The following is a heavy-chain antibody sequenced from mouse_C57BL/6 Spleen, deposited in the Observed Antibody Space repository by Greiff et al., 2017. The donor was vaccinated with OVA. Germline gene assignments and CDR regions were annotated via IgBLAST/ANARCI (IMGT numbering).Heavy chain of an antibody. D-gene: IGHD1-1*01. CDR1: GFNIKDYY. Sequence: VQLQQSGAELVKPGASVKLSCTASGFNIKDYYMHWVKQRPEQGLEWIGRIDPEDGETNYAPKFQGKATITADTPSNTAYLQLSSLTSEDTAVYYCARGGSSSSYYAMDYWGQGTSVTVSS. CDR3: ARGGSSSSYYAMDY. J-gene: IGHJ4*01. V-gene: IGHV14-2*01. CDR2: IDPEDGET.